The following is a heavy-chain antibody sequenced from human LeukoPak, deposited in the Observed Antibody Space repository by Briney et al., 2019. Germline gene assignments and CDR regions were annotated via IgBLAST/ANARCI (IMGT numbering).Heavy chain of an antibody. J-gene: IGHJ2*01. Sequence: GRSLRLSCAASGFTFSSYGMHWVRQAPGKGLEWVAVIWYDGSNKYYADSVKGRFTISRDNSKNTLYLQMNSLRAEDTAVYYCARDQSYCSGGSCYGPRWYFDLWGRGTLVTVSS. CDR3: ARDQSYCSGGSCYGPRWYFDL. D-gene: IGHD2-15*01. CDR2: IWYDGSNK. V-gene: IGHV3-33*01. CDR1: GFTFSSYG.